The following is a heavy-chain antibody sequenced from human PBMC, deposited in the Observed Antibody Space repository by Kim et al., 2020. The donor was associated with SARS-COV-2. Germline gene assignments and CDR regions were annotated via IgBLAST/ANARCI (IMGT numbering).Heavy chain of an antibody. J-gene: IGHJ4*02. V-gene: IGHV3-30*01. Sequence: ADSVKGRFTISRDNSKNPLYLQMNSLRAEDTAVYYCARTYSGSYGGYFDYWGQGTLVTVSS. D-gene: IGHD1-26*01. CDR3: ARTYSGSYGGYFDY.